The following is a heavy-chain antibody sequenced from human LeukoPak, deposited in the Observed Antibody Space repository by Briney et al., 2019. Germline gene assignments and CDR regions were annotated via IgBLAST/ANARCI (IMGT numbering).Heavy chain of an antibody. D-gene: IGHD1-26*01. Sequence: SETLSLTCTVSGGSISSYYRSWIRQPPGKGLAWIGYIYYSGSTNYNPSLKSRVTISVDTSKNQFSLKLSSVTAADTAVYYCARVAGSYSYYYYYYMDVWGKGTTVTVSS. J-gene: IGHJ6*03. CDR2: IYYSGST. CDR3: ARVAGSYSYYYYYYMDV. V-gene: IGHV4-59*01. CDR1: GGSISSYY.